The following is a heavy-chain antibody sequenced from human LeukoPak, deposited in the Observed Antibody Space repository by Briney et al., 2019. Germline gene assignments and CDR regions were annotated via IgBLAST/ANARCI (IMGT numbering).Heavy chain of an antibody. Sequence: PSETLSLTCTVSGVSFRSSDSYWVWVRQPPGTGLEWVGSIYYNGNTPFNPSLKSRLSISVDTSKNQFSLRMTSVTAADTAVYYCARRGLVVVPLWGQGILVTVSS. CDR3: ARRGLVVVPL. J-gene: IGHJ4*02. V-gene: IGHV4-39*01. CDR1: GVSFRSSDSY. D-gene: IGHD2-21*01. CDR2: IYYNGNT.